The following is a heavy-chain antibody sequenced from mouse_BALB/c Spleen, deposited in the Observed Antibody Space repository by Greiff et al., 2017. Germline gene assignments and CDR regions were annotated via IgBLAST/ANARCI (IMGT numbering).Heavy chain of an antibody. J-gene: IGHJ1*01. Sequence: VQRVESGAELAKPGASVKMSCKASGYTFTSYWMHWVKQRPGQGLEWIGYINPSTGYTEYNQKFKDKATLTADKSSSTAYMQLSSLTSEDSAVYYCARCLYGYDWYFDVWGAGTTVTVSS. D-gene: IGHD2-2*01. CDR3: ARCLYGYDWYFDV. V-gene: IGHV1-7*01. CDR1: GYTFTSYW. CDR2: INPSTGYT.